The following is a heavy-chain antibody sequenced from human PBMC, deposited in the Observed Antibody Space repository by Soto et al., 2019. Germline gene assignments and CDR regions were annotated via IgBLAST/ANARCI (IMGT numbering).Heavy chain of an antibody. V-gene: IGHV3-23*01. CDR2: ISGSGGST. CDR1: GFTFSSYA. Sequence: PGGSLRLSCAASGFTFSSYAMSWVRQAPGKGLEWVSAISGSGGSTYYADSVKGRFTIFRDNSKNTLYLQMNSLRAEDTAVYYCAKARGAAAGKFYYYGMDVWGQGTTVTVSS. CDR3: AKARGAAAGKFYYYGMDV. D-gene: IGHD6-13*01. J-gene: IGHJ6*02.